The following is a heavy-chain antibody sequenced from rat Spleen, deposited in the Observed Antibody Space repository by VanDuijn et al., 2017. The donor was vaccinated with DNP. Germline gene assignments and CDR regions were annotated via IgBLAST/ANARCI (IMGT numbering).Heavy chain of an antibody. D-gene: IGHD1-11*01. V-gene: IGHV5-7*01. Sequence: EVQLVESGGGSVQPGRSLKLSCAASGFPFSDYFMAWVRQAPNKGLEWVAIVSLDGTRTYYRDSVKGRFTLSRDNAESIIFLHMDSLRSEDTATYYCAKAGGYSPWYFDYWGQGVMVTVSS. CDR3: AKAGGYSPWYFDY. J-gene: IGHJ2*01. CDR1: GFPFSDYF. CDR2: VSLDGTRT.